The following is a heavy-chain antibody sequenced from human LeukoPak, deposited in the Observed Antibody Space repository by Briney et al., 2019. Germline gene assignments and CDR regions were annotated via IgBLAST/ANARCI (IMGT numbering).Heavy chain of an antibody. CDR3: VRGATAVTRHLDY. D-gene: IGHD4-23*01. Sequence: PGGSLRLSCAASGFTFSSYSMNWVRQAPGKGLEWVSIISSDSSHIYDTDSAKGRFTISRDNAKNSLYLQMNSLRPEDTAVYYCVRGATAVTRHLDYWGQGTLVTVSS. CDR1: GFTFSSYS. CDR2: ISSDSSHI. V-gene: IGHV3-21*01. J-gene: IGHJ4*02.